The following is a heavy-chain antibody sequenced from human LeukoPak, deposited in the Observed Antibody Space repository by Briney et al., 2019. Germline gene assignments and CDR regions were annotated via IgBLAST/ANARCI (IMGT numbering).Heavy chain of an antibody. V-gene: IGHV3-48*01. Sequence: GGSLRLSCAASGFTFSTYDMNWVRQAPGKGLEWVSYISSSSRTISYADSVKGRFTISRDNAKNSLYLQMSSPRAEDTAVYYCARLRYYAMDVWGQGTTVTASS. CDR1: GFTFSTYD. CDR2: ISSSSRTI. CDR3: ARLRYYAMDV. J-gene: IGHJ6*02.